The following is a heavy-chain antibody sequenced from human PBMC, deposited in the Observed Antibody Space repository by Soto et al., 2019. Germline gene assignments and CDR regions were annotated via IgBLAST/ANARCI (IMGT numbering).Heavy chain of an antibody. CDR2: IGTAGDT. J-gene: IGHJ6*02. D-gene: IGHD3-10*01. Sequence: PRGSLRLSCARSGIQCRSRYSPWDHQATEKGLEWVTAIGTAGDTYYPGSVKGRFTITRENAKNSLYLQMNILRAEDTAVYYGARAPISGTGDRRHGIDVWGQGTTVTVSS. CDR1: GIQCRSRY. CDR3: ARAPISGTGDRRHGIDV. V-gene: IGHV3-13*01.